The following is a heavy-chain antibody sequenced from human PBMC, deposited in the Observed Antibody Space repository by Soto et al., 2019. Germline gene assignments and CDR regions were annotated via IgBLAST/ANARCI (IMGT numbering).Heavy chain of an antibody. CDR2: ISYDGSNK. V-gene: IGHV3-30-3*01. CDR1: GFTFSSYA. Sequence: GGARRLSCAGSGFTFSSYAMHGVRQAPGKGLEWVAVISYDGSNKYYADSVKGRFTISRDNSKNTLYLQMNSLRAEDTAVYYCARDPLWGTAMVLWYFALWGRGTLVPVSS. CDR3: ARDPLWGTAMVLWYFAL. J-gene: IGHJ2*01. D-gene: IGHD5-18*01.